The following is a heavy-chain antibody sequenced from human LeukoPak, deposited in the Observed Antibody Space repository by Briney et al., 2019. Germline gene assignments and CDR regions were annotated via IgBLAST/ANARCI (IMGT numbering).Heavy chain of an antibody. CDR2: ISGNGAGT. CDR3: AKVSWESTSQDFDC. J-gene: IGHJ4*02. V-gene: IGHV3-23*02. Sequence: GGSLRLSCTPSGFTFSSHAMSWVRQAPGKGLEWVSGISGNGAGTYYGDSVKGRFTISRDNSKNTLYLQMNSLRAEDTAVYYCAKVSWESTSQDFDCWGQGTLVTVSS. D-gene: IGHD5-12*01. CDR1: GFTFSSHA.